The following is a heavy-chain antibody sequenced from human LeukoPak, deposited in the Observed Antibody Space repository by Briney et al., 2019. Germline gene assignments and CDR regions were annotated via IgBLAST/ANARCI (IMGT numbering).Heavy chain of an antibody. CDR3: ARGIGSGWVSYYYYYYMDV. V-gene: IGHV3-74*01. D-gene: IGHD6-19*01. CDR2: INTVGSNT. J-gene: IGHJ6*03. CDR1: GFTFSNYW. Sequence: PGGSLRLSCAASGFTFSNYWMHWVRQAPGKGLVWVSRINTVGSNTGYADSVKGRFTISRDNAKNSLYLQMNSLRAEDTAVYYCARGIGSGWVSYYYYYYMDVWGKGTTVTVSS.